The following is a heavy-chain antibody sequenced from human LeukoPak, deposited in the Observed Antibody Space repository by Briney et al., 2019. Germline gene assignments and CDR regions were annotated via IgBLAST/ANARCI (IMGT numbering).Heavy chain of an antibody. V-gene: IGHV1-2*02. Sequence: GASVKVSCKASGYTFTGYYMHWLRQAPGQGLEWMGWINPNSGGTNYAQKFQGRVTMTRDTSISTAYMELSRLRSDDTAVYYCARDIRAYYYDSSGYYDYWGQGTLVTVSS. CDR2: INPNSGGT. J-gene: IGHJ4*02. CDR3: ARDIRAYYYDSSGYYDY. CDR1: GYTFTGYY. D-gene: IGHD3-22*01.